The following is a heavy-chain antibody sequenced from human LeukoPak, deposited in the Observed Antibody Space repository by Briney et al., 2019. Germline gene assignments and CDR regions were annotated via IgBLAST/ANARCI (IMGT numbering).Heavy chain of an antibody. CDR1: GYTFTSYD. CDR2: MNHNSGNT. Sequence: ASVKVSCKASGYTFTSYDINWVRQATGQGLEWMGWMNHNSGNTGYAQKFQGRVTMTRNTSISTAYMELSSLRSEDTAVYYCARTLLWFGESPGAFDIWGQGTMVTVSS. V-gene: IGHV1-8*01. D-gene: IGHD3-10*01. CDR3: ARTLLWFGESPGAFDI. J-gene: IGHJ3*02.